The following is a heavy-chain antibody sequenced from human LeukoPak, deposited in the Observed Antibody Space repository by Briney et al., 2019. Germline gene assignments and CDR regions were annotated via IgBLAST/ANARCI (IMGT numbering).Heavy chain of an antibody. D-gene: IGHD1-26*01. CDR3: AGSAVGARGNHFDY. V-gene: IGHV4-39*01. J-gene: IGHJ4*02. CDR1: GGTLTNSGYF. CDR2: IHYTGNT. Sequence: PSETLSLTCTVSGGTLTNSGYFWGWVRQSPGKGLEWIGSIHYTGNTYYTPSLKSRVTMSVDTSKNQFSLKVNSVTAADTAVFYCAGSAVGARGNHFDYWGQGTLVTVSS.